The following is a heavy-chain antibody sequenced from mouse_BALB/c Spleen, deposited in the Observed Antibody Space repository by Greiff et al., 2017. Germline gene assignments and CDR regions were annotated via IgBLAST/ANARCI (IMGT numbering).Heavy chain of an antibody. D-gene: IGHD1-1*01. CDR3: ARNYGNWYFDV. V-gene: IGHV2-9*02. CDR1: GFSLTSYG. Sequence: QVHVKQSGPGLVAPSQSLSITCTVSGFSLTSYGVHWVRQPPGKGLEWLGVIWAGGSTNYNSALMSRLSISKDNSKSQVFLKMNSLQTDDTAMYYCARNYGNWYFDVWGAGTTVTVSS. CDR2: IWAGGST. J-gene: IGHJ1*01.